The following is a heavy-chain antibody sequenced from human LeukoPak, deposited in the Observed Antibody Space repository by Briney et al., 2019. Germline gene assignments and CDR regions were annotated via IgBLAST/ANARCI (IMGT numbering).Heavy chain of an antibody. CDR1: DGSISSYY. V-gene: IGHV4-59*12. Sequence: SETLSLTCTVSDGSISSYYWSWIRQPPGKGLEWIGYIYYSGSTNYNPSLKSRVTISVDTSKNQFSLKLSSVTAADTAVYYCARDNWGTYWFDPWGQGTLVTVSS. D-gene: IGHD7-27*01. CDR2: IYYSGST. CDR3: ARDNWGTYWFDP. J-gene: IGHJ5*02.